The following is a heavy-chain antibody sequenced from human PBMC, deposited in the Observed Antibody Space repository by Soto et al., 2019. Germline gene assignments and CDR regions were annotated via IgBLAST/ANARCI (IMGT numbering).Heavy chain of an antibody. CDR2: IWYDGSNK. Sequence: PGGSLRLSCAASGFTFSSYGMHWVRQAPGKGLEWVAVIWYDGSNKYYADSVKGRFTISRDNSKNTLYLQMNSLRAEDTAVYYCARVRSSALLLDYWGQGTLVTVSS. CDR3: ARVRSSALLLDY. D-gene: IGHD6-19*01. CDR1: GFTFSSYG. V-gene: IGHV3-33*01. J-gene: IGHJ4*02.